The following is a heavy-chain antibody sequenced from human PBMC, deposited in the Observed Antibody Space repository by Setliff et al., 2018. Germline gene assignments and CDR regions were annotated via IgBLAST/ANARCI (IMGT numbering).Heavy chain of an antibody. D-gene: IGHD3-9*01. CDR2: ISYSGST. CDR3: ARDFELLGNYDIRGVFFDY. J-gene: IGHJ4*01. V-gene: IGHV4-39*07. CDR1: GGSISSTTYY. Sequence: SETLSLTCTVSGGSISSTTYYWGWIRQAPGKGLEWIGSISYSGSTYYNPSLESRVTISVDTSKNQFSLRLRPVTAADTAVYFCARDFELLGNYDIRGVFFDYWGQGTLVTVSS.